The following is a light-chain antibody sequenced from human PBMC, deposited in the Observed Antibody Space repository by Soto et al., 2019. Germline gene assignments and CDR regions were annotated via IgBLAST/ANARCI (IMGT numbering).Light chain of an antibody. V-gene: IGLV2-23*01. CDR3: CSYAGSTTFYV. CDR1: SSDVGSYNL. Sequence: QSVLAQPASVSGSPGQSITISCTGTSSDVGSYNLVSWYQHHPGKAPKLMIYEGSKRPSGVSNRFSGSKSGNTASLTISGLQAEDEADYYCCSYAGSTTFYVFGTGTNVTGL. J-gene: IGLJ1*01. CDR2: EGS.